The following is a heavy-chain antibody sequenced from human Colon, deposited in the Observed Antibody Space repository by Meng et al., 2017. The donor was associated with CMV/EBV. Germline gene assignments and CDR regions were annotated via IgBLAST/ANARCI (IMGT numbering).Heavy chain of an antibody. CDR2: IYWNDDK. CDR1: GFSLSASGVG. Sequence: SGPTLVKPTQTLTLTCTFSGFSLSASGVGVGWIRQPPGKALEWLALIYWNDDKRYSPSLRSRLTITKDTSKNQVVLTMTNMDPVDTATYSCGHYFESSVAGRPPFFDYWGQGTLVTVSS. CDR3: GHYFESSVAGRPPFFDY. D-gene: IGHD6-19*01. J-gene: IGHJ4*02. V-gene: IGHV2-5*01.